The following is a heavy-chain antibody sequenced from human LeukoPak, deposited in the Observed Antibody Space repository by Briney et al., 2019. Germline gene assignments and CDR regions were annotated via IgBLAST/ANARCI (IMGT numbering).Heavy chain of an antibody. CDR1: GFTFSSYS. V-gene: IGHV3-21*01. J-gene: IGHJ4*02. CDR2: ISSSSSFI. CDR3: VRDSGYTGNFEF. Sequence: GGSLRLSCAASGFTFSSYSINWVRQAPGKGLEWISSISSSSSFISYADSVKGRFTISRDNAKNSVFLQMNSLRAEDTAVYYCVRDSGYTGNFEFWGQGTLVTVSS. D-gene: IGHD5-12*01.